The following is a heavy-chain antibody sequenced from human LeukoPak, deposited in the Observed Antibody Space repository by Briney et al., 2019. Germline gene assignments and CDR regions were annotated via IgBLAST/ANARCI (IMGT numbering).Heavy chain of an antibody. CDR1: GFTFGDYA. J-gene: IGHJ4*02. CDR3: TTLAAAGSFGPDY. CDR2: IRSKAYGGTT. Sequence: PGGSLRLSCTASGFTFGDYAMSWVRQAPGKGLEWVGFIRSKAYGGTTEYAASVKGRFTISRDDSKNTLYLQINSLQTEDTAVYSCTTLAAAGSFGPDYWGQGTLVTVSS. D-gene: IGHD6-25*01. V-gene: IGHV3-49*04.